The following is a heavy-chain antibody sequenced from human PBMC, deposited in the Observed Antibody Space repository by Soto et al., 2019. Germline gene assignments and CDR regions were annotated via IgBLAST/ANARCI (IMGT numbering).Heavy chain of an antibody. D-gene: IGHD6-19*01. Sequence: PGWSLRLSCAASGFTFSTYWMSWVRQAPGKGLEWVANIKRDGSDKFYVDSVKGRFTVSRDNAWNSLFLQMSSLRADDTAVYYCERGGASVAAYTFDYWGRGTMVTVSS. CDR2: IKRDGSDK. J-gene: IGHJ4*02. CDR3: ERGGASVAAYTFDY. V-gene: IGHV3-7*03. CDR1: GFTFSTYW.